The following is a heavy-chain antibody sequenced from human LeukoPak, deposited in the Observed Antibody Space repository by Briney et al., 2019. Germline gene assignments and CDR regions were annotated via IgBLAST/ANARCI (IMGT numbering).Heavy chain of an antibody. CDR1: GFTFSNAW. J-gene: IGHJ4*02. Sequence: GGSLRLSCAASGFTFSNAWMSWVRQAPGKGLEWVGRIKSKTDGGTTDYAAPVKGRFTISRDDSKNTLYLQMNSLKTEDTAVYYCTTDPGGATFMTTVTVGKIDYWGQGTLVTVSS. CDR2: IKSKTDGGTT. D-gene: IGHD4-17*01. V-gene: IGHV3-15*01. CDR3: TTDPGGATFMTTVTVGKIDY.